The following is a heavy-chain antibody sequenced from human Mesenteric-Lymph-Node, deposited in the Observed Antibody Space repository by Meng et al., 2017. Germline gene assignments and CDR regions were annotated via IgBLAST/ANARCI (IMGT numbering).Heavy chain of an antibody. CDR3: VRGDWFDP. CDR1: GYTLTTYA. J-gene: IGHJ5*02. Sequence: QEQRVQSGAELKKPGAAVKVSCKASGYTLTTYAMNWVRQAPGQGLEWMGWINTNTGNPTYAQGFTGRFVFSLDTSVNMAYLQITSLKAEDTAVYYCVRGDWFDPWGQGTLVTVSS. CDR2: INTNTGNP. V-gene: IGHV7-4-1*04.